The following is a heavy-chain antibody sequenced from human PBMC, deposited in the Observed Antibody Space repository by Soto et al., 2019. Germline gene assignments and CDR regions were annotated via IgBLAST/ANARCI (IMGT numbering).Heavy chain of an antibody. J-gene: IGHJ3*02. D-gene: IGHD3-9*01. V-gene: IGHV1-69*08. Sequence: QVQLVQSGAEVKKPGSSVKVSCKASGGTFSSYTISWVRQAPGQGLEWMGRIIPILGIANYAQKFQGRVTITADKSTSTAYMELSSLRSDDTAVYYCAREERYFDWLTRGAFDIWGQGTMVTVSS. CDR1: GGTFSSYT. CDR3: AREERYFDWLTRGAFDI. CDR2: IIPILGIA.